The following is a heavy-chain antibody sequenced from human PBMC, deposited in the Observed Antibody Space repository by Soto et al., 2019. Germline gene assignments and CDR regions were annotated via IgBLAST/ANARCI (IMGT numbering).Heavy chain of an antibody. D-gene: IGHD6-6*01. Sequence: SETLSLTCTVSGGSISSGGYYWSWIRQHPGKGLEWIGYIYYSGSTYYNPSLKSRVTISVDTSKNQFSLKLSSVTAADTAVYYCARDRWYSSSRRGHWFDPWGQGTLVTVSS. CDR3: ARDRWYSSSRRGHWFDP. CDR2: IYYSGST. V-gene: IGHV4-31*03. CDR1: GGSISSGGYY. J-gene: IGHJ5*02.